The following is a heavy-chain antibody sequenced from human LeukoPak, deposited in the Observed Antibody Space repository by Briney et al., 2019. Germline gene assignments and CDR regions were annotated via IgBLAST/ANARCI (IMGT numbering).Heavy chain of an antibody. D-gene: IGHD2-8*01. CDR3: ARVDRLYESTHQTAYDI. CDR1: GYNFRDYY. V-gene: IGHV1-2*02. J-gene: IGHJ3*02. Sequence: GASVKVSCKASGYNFRDYYIHWVRHAPGQGLEWMGWINPHSGGTRYAPKFQVRVTMSRDTSINTAYMELRRLRSDDTAVFYCARVDRLYESTHQTAYDIWGQGTRVTVSS. CDR2: INPHSGGT.